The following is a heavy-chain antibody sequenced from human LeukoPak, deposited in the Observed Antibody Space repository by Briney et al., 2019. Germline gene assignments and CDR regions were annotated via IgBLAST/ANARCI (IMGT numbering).Heavy chain of an antibody. V-gene: IGHV3-11*01. Sequence: PGGSLRLSYAASGFTFSDYYMSWIRQAPGRGLEWVSYISSSGSTIYYADSVKGRFTISRDNAKNSLYLQMNSLRAEDTAVYYCARELTGQDAFDIWGQGTMVTVSS. D-gene: IGHD1-20*01. CDR3: ARELTGQDAFDI. CDR1: GFTFSDYY. J-gene: IGHJ3*02. CDR2: ISSSGSTI.